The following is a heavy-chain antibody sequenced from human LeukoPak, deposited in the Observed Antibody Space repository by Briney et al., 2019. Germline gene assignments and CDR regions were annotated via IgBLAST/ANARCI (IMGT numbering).Heavy chain of an antibody. Sequence: PSETLSLTCTVSGGSMSYNYWSWIRQPPGKGLEWIGFIYYSGSTNYNPSLRSRVTISVDTSKNQFSLRLSSVTAADTAVYYCARARYVNSFYAFDIWGQGTLVTVSS. CDR3: ARARYVNSFYAFDI. D-gene: IGHD3-9*01. CDR2: IYYSGST. V-gene: IGHV4-59*01. J-gene: IGHJ3*02. CDR1: GGSMSYNY.